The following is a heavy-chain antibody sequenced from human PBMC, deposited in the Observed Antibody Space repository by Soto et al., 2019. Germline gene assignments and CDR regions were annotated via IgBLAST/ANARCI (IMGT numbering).Heavy chain of an antibody. V-gene: IGHV1-18*04. CDR1: GYTFTSYG. J-gene: IGHJ5*02. Sequence: GASMKVSCKNAGYTFTSYGISWVRQAPGQGLEWMGWISAYNGNTNYAQKLQGRVTMTTDTSTSTAYMELRSLRSDDTAVYYCAREVSSSSYLWFDPWGQGSLVTVSS. D-gene: IGHD6-6*01. CDR2: ISAYNGNT. CDR3: AREVSSSSYLWFDP.